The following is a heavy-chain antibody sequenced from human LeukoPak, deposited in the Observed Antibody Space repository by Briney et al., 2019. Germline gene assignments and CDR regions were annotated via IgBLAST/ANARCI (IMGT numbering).Heavy chain of an antibody. D-gene: IGHD6-13*01. V-gene: IGHV1-46*01. CDR2: INPSGGST. J-gene: IGHJ4*02. CDR1: GYTFTSYY. CDR3: ARGSSSWFFDY. Sequence: ASVKVSCKASGYTFTSYYMHWVRQAPGQGLEWMTIINPSGGSTTYAQKFQGRVTMTRDTSTSTVYMELSSLRSEDMAVYYCARGSSSWFFDYWGQGTLVTVSS.